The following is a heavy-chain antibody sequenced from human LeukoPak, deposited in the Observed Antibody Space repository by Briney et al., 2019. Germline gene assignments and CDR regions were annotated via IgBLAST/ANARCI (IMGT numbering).Heavy chain of an antibody. Sequence: GASVKVSCKASGYTFTSYGISWVRQAPGQGLEWMGWISAYNGNTNYAQKLQGRVTMTTDTPTSTAYMELRSLRSDDTAVYYCARGDGYCGGDCYPFFDYWGQGTLVTVSS. D-gene: IGHD2-21*02. J-gene: IGHJ4*02. CDR3: ARGDGYCGGDCYPFFDY. CDR1: GYTFTSYG. CDR2: ISAYNGNT. V-gene: IGHV1-18*01.